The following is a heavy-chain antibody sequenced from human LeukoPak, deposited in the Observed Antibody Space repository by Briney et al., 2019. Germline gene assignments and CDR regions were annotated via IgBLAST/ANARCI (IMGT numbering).Heavy chain of an antibody. CDR3: ARDLPDYNIGFDD. CDR2: ISSSGSTI. V-gene: IGHV3-48*03. D-gene: IGHD3-9*01. CDR1: GFTFSSYE. J-gene: IGHJ4*02. Sequence: GGSLRLSCAASGFTFSSYEMNWLRQAPGKGLEWVSYISSSGSTIYYADSVRGRFNISRDKAKNSLYLQMNSLRAEDTAAYYCARDLPDYNIGFDDWGQGTLVTVSS.